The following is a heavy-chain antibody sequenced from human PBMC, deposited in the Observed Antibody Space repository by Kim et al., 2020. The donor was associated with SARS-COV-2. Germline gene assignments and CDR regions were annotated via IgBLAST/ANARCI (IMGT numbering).Heavy chain of an antibody. V-gene: IGHV3-33*01. J-gene: IGHJ3*02. D-gene: IGHD3-3*01. CDR2: IWYDGSNK. Sequence: GGSLRLSCAASGFTFSSYGMHWVRQAPGKGLEWVAVIWYDGSNKYYADSVKGRFTISRDNSKNTLYLQMNSLRAEDTAVYYCARDRSPEGIFGVVIGAFDIWGQGTMVTVSS. CDR3: ARDRSPEGIFGVVIGAFDI. CDR1: GFTFSSYG.